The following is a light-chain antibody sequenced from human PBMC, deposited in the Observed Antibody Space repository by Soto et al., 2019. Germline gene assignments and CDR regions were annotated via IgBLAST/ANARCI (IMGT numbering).Light chain of an antibody. Sequence: EIVLTQSPGTLSLSPGERATLSCRASQSVSSSYLAWYQQKPGQAPRLLIYGASSRATGIPDRFSGSGSGTDFTLTISRLQPEDFALYYCQQYDISPLTFGGGTKVEIK. CDR3: QQYDISPLT. CDR2: GAS. CDR1: QSVSSSY. V-gene: IGKV3-20*01. J-gene: IGKJ4*01.